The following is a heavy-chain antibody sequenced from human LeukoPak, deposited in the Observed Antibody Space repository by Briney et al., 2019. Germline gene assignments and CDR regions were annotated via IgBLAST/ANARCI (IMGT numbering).Heavy chain of an antibody. D-gene: IGHD6-6*01. Sequence: SVKVSCKASGGTFSSYAISWVRQAPGQGLEWMGGIIPIFGTANYAQKFQGRVTITTDESTSTAYMELSSLRSEDTAVYYCARTEYSSSSAVPYYYYMDVWGKGTTVTVSS. CDR2: IIPIFGTA. V-gene: IGHV1-69*05. CDR1: GGTFSSYA. CDR3: ARTEYSSSSAVPYYYYMDV. J-gene: IGHJ6*03.